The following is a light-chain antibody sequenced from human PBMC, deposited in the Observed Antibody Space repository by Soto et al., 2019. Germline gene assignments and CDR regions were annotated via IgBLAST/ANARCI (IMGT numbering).Light chain of an antibody. Sequence: DIQMTQSPSSLSASVGDRVTITCRASQSISSYLNWYQQKPGKAPKLLIYAASSLQSGVPSRFSGSGSETDFTLTISSLQPEDFATYYCRQSYSTPPITFGGGTEVEIK. CDR3: RQSYSTPPIT. CDR2: AAS. CDR1: QSISSY. J-gene: IGKJ4*02. V-gene: IGKV1-39*01.